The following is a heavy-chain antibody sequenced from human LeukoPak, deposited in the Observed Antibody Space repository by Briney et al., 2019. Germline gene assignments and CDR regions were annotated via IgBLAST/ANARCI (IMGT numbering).Heavy chain of an antibody. J-gene: IGHJ4*02. CDR1: GFTFSSYA. D-gene: IGHD3-3*01. CDR2: ISGSGGST. Sequence: GGSLRLSCAASGFTFSSYAMSWVRQAPGKGLEWVSAISGSGGSTYYADSVKGRFTISRDNSKNTLYLQMNSLRAEDTAVYYCATRTSAGRFLERFFDYWGQGTLVTVSS. V-gene: IGHV3-23*01. CDR3: ATRTSAGRFLERFFDY.